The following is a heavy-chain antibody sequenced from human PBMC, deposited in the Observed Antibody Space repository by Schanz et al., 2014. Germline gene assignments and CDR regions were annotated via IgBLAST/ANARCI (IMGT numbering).Heavy chain of an antibody. V-gene: IGHV3-74*02. CDR3: ARGRVLES. CDR2: INSVGSNT. CDR1: GFTFSSYW. Sequence: EVQLLESGGGLVQPGGSLRLSCAASGFTFSSYWMHWVRQVPGKGLVWVSRINSVGSNTDYADSVKGRFTISRDNAKNSLYLQMNSLRPEDTAVYYCARGRVLESWGQGTLVTVSS. D-gene: IGHD1-1*01. J-gene: IGHJ5*02.